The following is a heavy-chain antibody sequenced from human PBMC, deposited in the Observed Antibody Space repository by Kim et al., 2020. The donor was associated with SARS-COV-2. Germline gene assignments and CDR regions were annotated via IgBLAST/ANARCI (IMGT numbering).Heavy chain of an antibody. CDR3: ARDFGKDDSSGYYPFLDY. J-gene: IGHJ4*02. V-gene: IGHV7-4-1*02. CDR2: INTNTGNP. Sequence: ASVKVSCKASGYTFTSYAMNWVRQAPGQGLEWMGWINTNTGNPTYAQGFTGRFVFSLDTSVSTAYLQISSLKAEDTAVYYCARDFGKDDSSGYYPFLDYWGQGTLVTVSS. D-gene: IGHD3-22*01. CDR1: GYTFTSYA.